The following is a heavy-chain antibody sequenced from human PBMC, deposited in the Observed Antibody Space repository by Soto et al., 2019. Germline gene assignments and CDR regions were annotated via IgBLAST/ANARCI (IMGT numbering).Heavy chain of an antibody. CDR3: ARDWNGDKYFDF. CDR1: GITATNGH. CDR2: IYSDDNT. Sequence: DVQLVKSGGGLIQPGGSLRLSCAASGITATNGHMNWVRQAPGKGLEWVSVIYSDDNTNYADAVKGRFTISSDTSKNTVYLQMNSLRAEDTAVYYCARDWNGDKYFDFWDQGSLVTVSS. D-gene: IGHD4-17*01. J-gene: IGHJ4*02. V-gene: IGHV3-53*01.